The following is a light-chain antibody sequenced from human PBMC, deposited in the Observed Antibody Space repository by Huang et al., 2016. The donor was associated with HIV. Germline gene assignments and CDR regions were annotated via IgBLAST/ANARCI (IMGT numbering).Light chain of an antibody. CDR3: HQYGSSPPNT. CDR2: GAS. J-gene: IGKJ5*01. V-gene: IGKV3-20*01. Sequence: EIVLTQSPGTLCLSPGERAPLSCRASQSVKNNYLAWYQKKPGKTPRILNYGASNRSTGIPDRFSGTGSGTDFTLTICRLEPEDLAVYYCHQYGSSPPNTFGQGTRLEIK. CDR1: QSVKNNY.